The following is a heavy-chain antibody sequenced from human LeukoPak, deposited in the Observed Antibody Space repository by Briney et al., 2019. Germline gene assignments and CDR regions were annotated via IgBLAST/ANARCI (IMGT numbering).Heavy chain of an antibody. Sequence: GESLRLSCAASGFIFSSYAMSWVRQAPGKGLEWVSTISGSGGSTYYADSVKGRFTISRDNAKNSLYLQMNSLRDEDTAVYYCARDGERTDYKHYYYYYGMDVWGQGTTVTVSS. CDR2: ISGSGGST. CDR1: GFIFSSYA. J-gene: IGHJ6*02. V-gene: IGHV3-23*01. D-gene: IGHD4-11*01. CDR3: ARDGERTDYKHYYYYYGMDV.